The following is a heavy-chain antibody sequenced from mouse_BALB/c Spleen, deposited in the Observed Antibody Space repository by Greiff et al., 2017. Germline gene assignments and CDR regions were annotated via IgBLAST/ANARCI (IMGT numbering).Heavy chain of an antibody. D-gene: IGHD4-1*01. CDR3: ARLGRGFAY. CDR1: GFTFSSYA. V-gene: IGHV5-17*02. Sequence: EVKVVESGGGLVKPGGSLKLSCAASGFTFSSYAMSWVRQTPEKGLEWVAYISSGSSTIYYADTVKGRFTISRDNPKNTLFLQMTSLRSEDTAMYYCARLGRGFAYWGQGTLVTVSA. J-gene: IGHJ3*01. CDR2: ISSGSSTI.